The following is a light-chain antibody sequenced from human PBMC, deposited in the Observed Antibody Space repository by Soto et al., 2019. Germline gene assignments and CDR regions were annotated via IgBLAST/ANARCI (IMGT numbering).Light chain of an antibody. J-gene: IGLJ3*02. Sequence: QSALTQPPSASGSPGQSVTISCTGTSSDVGGYNYVSWYLQYPGTAPKLMIYEVTKRPSGVPDRFSGSKSGNTASLTVSGLQPEDEADYYCIPYAGTSNFWVFGGGTKLTVL. CDR1: SSDVGGYNY. CDR2: EVT. V-gene: IGLV2-8*01. CDR3: IPYAGTSNFWV.